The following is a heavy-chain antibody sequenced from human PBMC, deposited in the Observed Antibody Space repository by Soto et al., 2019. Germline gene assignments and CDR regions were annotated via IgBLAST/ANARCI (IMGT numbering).Heavy chain of an antibody. CDR1: GGSISSGDYY. J-gene: IGHJ4*02. D-gene: IGHD6-13*01. V-gene: IGHV4-30-4*01. CDR3: ARDIAAAGFDD. CDR2: IYYSGST. Sequence: SETLSLTCTVSGGSISSGDYYWSWIRQPPGKGLEWIGYIYYSGSTYYNPSLKSRVTISVDTSKNQFSLKLSSVTAADTAVYYCARDIAAAGFDDWGQGTLVTVSS.